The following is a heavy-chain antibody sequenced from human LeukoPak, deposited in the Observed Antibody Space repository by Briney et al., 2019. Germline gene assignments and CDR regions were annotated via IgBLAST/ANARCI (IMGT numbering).Heavy chain of an antibody. J-gene: IGHJ5*02. CDR3: AIRHCSSTSCYTLGGWFDP. CDR1: GFTFSSYG. Sequence: GGSLRLSCAASGFTFSSYGMHWVRQAPGKGLEWVAFIRYDGSNKYYADSVKGRFTISRDNSKNTLYLQMNSLRAEDTAVYYCAIRHCSSTSCYTLGGWFDPWGQGTLVTVSS. V-gene: IGHV3-30*02. CDR2: IRYDGSNK. D-gene: IGHD2-2*02.